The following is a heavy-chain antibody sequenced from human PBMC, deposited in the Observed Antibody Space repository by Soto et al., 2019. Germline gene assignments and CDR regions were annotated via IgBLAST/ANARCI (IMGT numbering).Heavy chain of an antibody. CDR1: GFTVSSNY. CDR3: ARLPPYCTNGVCYNFDY. J-gene: IGHJ4*02. D-gene: IGHD2-8*01. CDR2: IYSGGST. V-gene: IGHV3-66*01. Sequence: EVQLVESGGGLVQPGGSLRLSCAASGFTVSSNYMSWVRQAPGKGLEWVSVIYSGGSTYYADSVKGRFTISRDNSKNTLYLQMNSLRAEDTAVYYCARLPPYCTNGVCYNFDYWGQGTLVTVSS.